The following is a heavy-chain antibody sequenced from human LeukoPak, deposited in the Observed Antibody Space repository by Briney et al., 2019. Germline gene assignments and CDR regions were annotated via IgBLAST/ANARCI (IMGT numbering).Heavy chain of an antibody. CDR1: GGSFSGYY. CDR3: APLRRGVRYFDP. D-gene: IGHD3-9*01. V-gene: IGHV4-34*01. J-gene: IGHJ5*02. Sequence: SETLSLTCAVYGGSFSGYYWSWIRQPPGKGLEWNGEINHSGSTNYNPSLKSRVTISVDTSKNQFSLKLSSVTAADTVVYYCAPLRRGVRYFDPWGQGTLVTVSS. CDR2: INHSGST.